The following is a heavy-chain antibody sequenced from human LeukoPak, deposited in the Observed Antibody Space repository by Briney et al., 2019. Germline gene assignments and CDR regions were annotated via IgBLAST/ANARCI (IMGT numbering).Heavy chain of an antibody. D-gene: IGHD3-10*01. Sequence: GGSLRFSCAASGFTFSSYSMNWVRQAPGKGLEWVSYISSSSSTIYYADSVKGRFTISRDNAKNSLYLQMNRLRAEDTAVYYCARNPLGPGSYYSYWGQGTLVTVSS. CDR2: ISSSSSTI. CDR3: ARNPLGPGSYYSY. J-gene: IGHJ4*02. CDR1: GFTFSSYS. V-gene: IGHV3-48*04.